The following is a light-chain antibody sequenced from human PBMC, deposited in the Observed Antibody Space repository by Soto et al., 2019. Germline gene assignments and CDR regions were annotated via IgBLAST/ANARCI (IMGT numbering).Light chain of an antibody. CDR1: LSVSTN. CDR2: GAS. Sequence: EILMTQSPATLSVSPGDRATLSCRASLSVSTNLAWYQQRPGQAPRLLIYGASTRATGIPARFSGSGSGTELTLTISSLQSDDFAFYYCQQYTNRPPWTFGQGTKVDLK. J-gene: IGKJ1*01. CDR3: QQYTNRPPWT. V-gene: IGKV3-15*01.